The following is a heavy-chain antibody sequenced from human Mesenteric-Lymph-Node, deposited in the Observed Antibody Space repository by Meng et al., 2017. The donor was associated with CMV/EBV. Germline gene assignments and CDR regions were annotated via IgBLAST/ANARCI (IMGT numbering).Heavy chain of an antibody. Sequence: GSLRLSCTVSGGSISSYYWSWIRQPPGKGLEWIGYIYYSGSTNYNPSLKSRVTISVDTSKNQFSLKLSSVTAADTAVYYCAREGQLALDYWGQGTLVTVSS. CDR3: AREGQLALDY. J-gene: IGHJ4*02. CDR1: GGSISSYY. D-gene: IGHD6-6*01. CDR2: IYYSGST. V-gene: IGHV4-59*01.